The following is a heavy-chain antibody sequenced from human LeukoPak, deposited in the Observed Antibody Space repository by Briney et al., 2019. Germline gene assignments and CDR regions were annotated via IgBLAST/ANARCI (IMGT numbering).Heavy chain of an antibody. V-gene: IGHV4-59*01. CDR1: GGSISSYY. D-gene: IGHD2-2*01. CDR2: IYYSGST. J-gene: IGHJ4*02. CDR3: ARGVPAAPSDYFDY. Sequence: PSETLSLTCTVSGGSISSYYWSWIRQPPGKGLEWIGYIYYSGSTNYNPSLKSRVTISVDTSKNQFSLKLCSVTAADTAVYYCARGVPAAPSDYFDYWGQGTLVTVSS.